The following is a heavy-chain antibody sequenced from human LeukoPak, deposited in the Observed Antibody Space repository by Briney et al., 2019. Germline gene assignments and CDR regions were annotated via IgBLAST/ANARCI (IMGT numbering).Heavy chain of an antibody. Sequence: GESLKISCKGSGYSFTSFWIDWVRQMPGKGLEWMGVIYPGDSNAKYSPSFQGQVTISADKSISTAYLQWSSLKASDTAMYYCAGRDGYNDVWGQGTLVTVSS. CDR2: IYPGDSNA. CDR1: GYSFTSFW. CDR3: AGRDGYNDV. D-gene: IGHD5-24*01. J-gene: IGHJ4*02. V-gene: IGHV5-51*01.